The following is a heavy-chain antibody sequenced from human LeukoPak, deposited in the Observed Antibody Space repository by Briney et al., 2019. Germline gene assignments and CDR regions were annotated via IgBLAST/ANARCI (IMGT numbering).Heavy chain of an antibody. V-gene: IGHV3-15*01. Sequence: GGSLRLYCAASGFTFSNAWMSWVRQAPGKGLEWVGRIKSKTDGGTTDYAAPVKGRFTISRDDSKNTLYLQMNSLKTEDTAVYYCTTSYDSSGYDFDYWGQGTLVTVSS. CDR1: GFTFSNAW. CDR3: TTSYDSSGYDFDY. CDR2: IKSKTDGGTT. D-gene: IGHD3-22*01. J-gene: IGHJ4*02.